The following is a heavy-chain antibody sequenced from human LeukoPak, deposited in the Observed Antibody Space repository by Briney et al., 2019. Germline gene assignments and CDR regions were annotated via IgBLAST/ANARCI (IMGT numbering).Heavy chain of an antibody. CDR3: ARRMGDREHYYYYYMDV. D-gene: IGHD2-8*01. V-gene: IGHV1-18*01. J-gene: IGHJ6*03. CDR1: GYTFTSYG. Sequence: ASVKVSCKASGYTFTSYGISWVRQAPGQGLEWMGWISAYNGNTNYAQKLQGRVTMTTDTSTSTAYMELRSLRSDDTAVYYCARRMGDREHYYYYYMDVWGKGTTVTVSS. CDR2: ISAYNGNT.